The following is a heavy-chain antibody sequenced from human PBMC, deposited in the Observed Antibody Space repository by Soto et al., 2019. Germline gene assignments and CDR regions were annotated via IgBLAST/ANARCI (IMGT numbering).Heavy chain of an antibody. CDR3: AKVKEVGAITLFDY. Sequence: EVQLLESGGGLVQPGGSLRLSCAASGFTFSSYGMSWVRQAPGKGLEWVSAISGSVGSTYYADSVKGRFTISRDNSXNTLYLQMNSLRAEDTAVYYCAKVKEVGAITLFDYWGQGTLVTVSS. CDR2: ISGSVGST. CDR1: GFTFSSYG. V-gene: IGHV3-23*01. D-gene: IGHD1-26*01. J-gene: IGHJ4*02.